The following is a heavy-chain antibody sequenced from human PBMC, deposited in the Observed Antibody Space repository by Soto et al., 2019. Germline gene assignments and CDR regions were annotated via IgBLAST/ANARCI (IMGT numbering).Heavy chain of an antibody. Sequence: PGGSLRLSCAASGCTFSSYSMNWVRQAPGKGLEWVSSISSSSSYIYYADSVKGRFTISRDNAKNSLYLQMNSLRAEDTAVYYCARDVLRYFDGWDYFDYWGQGTLVTVSS. D-gene: IGHD3-9*01. CDR1: GCTFSSYS. CDR2: ISSSSSYI. CDR3: ARDVLRYFDGWDYFDY. V-gene: IGHV3-21*01. J-gene: IGHJ4*02.